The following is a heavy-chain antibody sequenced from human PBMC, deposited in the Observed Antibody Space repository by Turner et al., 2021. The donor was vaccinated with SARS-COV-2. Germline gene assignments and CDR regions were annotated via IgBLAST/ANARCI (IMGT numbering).Heavy chain of an antibody. D-gene: IGHD3-3*01. V-gene: IGHV1-24*01. CDR2: FDPEDGET. J-gene: IGHJ5*02. CDR1: GDTLTELA. CDR3: ATLPSPHHDFWSGYYVFDP. Sequence: QVQLVQSGAEVKKPGASVKVSCKVSGDTLTELAMHWVRQAPGKGLEWMGGFDPEDGETIYAQKFQGRVTMTEDTSTDTAYMELSSLRSEDTAVYYCATLPSPHHDFWSGYYVFDPWGQGTLVTVSP.